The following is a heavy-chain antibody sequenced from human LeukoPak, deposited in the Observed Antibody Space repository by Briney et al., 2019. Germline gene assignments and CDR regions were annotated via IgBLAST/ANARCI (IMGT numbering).Heavy chain of an antibody. V-gene: IGHV1-69*05. Sequence: SVKVSCKASGGTFSSYAISWVRQAPGQGLEWMGGIIPIFGTANYAQKLQGRVTMTTDTSTSTAYMELRSLRSDDTAVYYCARDVVVPAAISMDVWGQGTTVTVSS. J-gene: IGHJ6*02. CDR1: GGTFSSYA. CDR2: IIPIFGTA. D-gene: IGHD2-2*01. CDR3: ARDVVVPAAISMDV.